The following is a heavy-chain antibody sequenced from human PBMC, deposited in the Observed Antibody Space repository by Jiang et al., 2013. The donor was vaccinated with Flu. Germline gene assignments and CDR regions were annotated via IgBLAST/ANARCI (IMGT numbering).Heavy chain of an antibody. CDR2: INGDNGNA. D-gene: IGHD6-13*01. V-gene: IGHV1-3*01. CDR1: GYTFTSYA. CDR3: ARDRGGIAAAEPDY. Sequence: EVKKPGASVKVSCKASGYTFTSYAMHWVRQAPGQRLEWMGWINGDNGNAKYSQKFQGRVTITRDTSASTAYMELSSLRSEDTAVYYCARDRGGIAAAEPDYWGQGTLVTVSS. J-gene: IGHJ4*02.